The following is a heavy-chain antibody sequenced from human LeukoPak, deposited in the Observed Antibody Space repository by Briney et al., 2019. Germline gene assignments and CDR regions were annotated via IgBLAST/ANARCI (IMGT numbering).Heavy chain of an antibody. CDR2: VYNSGST. CDR1: GGSISIYY. J-gene: IGHJ4*02. Sequence: PSETLSLTCTVSGGSISIYYWSWVRQPPGKGLEWMGYVYNSGSTDYNPSLKSRVTISADTSKNQFSLKLTSVIAADTAVYYCVRDRELNYWGQGTLVTVS. D-gene: IGHD1-7*01. V-gene: IGHV4-59*12. CDR3: VRDRELNY.